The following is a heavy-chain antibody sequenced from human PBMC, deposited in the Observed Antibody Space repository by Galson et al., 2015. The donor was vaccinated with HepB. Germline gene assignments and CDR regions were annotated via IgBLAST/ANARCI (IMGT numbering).Heavy chain of an antibody. CDR2: ISSSSSYI. CDR3: ARAARDYDYIWGSYRQGTYYFDY. J-gene: IGHJ4*02. V-gene: IGHV3-21*01. D-gene: IGHD3-16*02. Sequence: SLRLSCAASGFTFSSYSMNWVRQAPGKGLEWVSSISSSSSYIYYADSVKGRFTISRDNAKNSLYLQMNSLRAEDTAVYYCARAARDYDYIWGSYRQGTYYFDYWGQGTLVTVSS. CDR1: GFTFSSYS.